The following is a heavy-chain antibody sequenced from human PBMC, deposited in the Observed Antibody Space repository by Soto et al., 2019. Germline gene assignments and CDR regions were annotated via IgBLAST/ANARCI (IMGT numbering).Heavy chain of an antibody. CDR3: AGTGSAPPNYFDY. V-gene: IGHV4-31*03. Sequence: QVQLQESGPGLVKPSQTLSLTCTVSGGSISSGGYYWSWIRQHPGKGLEWIGYIYYSGSTYYNPYLKSRVTISVDTSKNQFSLKLSSVTAADTAVYYCAGTGSAPPNYFDYGGQGTLVTVSS. D-gene: IGHD2-15*01. CDR2: IYYSGST. CDR1: GGSISSGGYY. J-gene: IGHJ4*02.